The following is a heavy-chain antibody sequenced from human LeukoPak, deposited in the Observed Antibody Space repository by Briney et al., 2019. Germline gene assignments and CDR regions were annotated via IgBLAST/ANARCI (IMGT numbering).Heavy chain of an antibody. CDR1: GFIFSSYG. Sequence: PGRSLRLSCAASGFIFSSYGMHWVRQAPGKGLEWVAVISYDGSNKYYADSVKRRFTISRDNSKNTLNLQMNSLRVEDTAVYYCAKDPRSSTRTYFDYWGQGTLVTVSS. CDR2: ISYDGSNK. J-gene: IGHJ4*02. D-gene: IGHD2-2*01. CDR3: AKDPRSSTRTYFDY. V-gene: IGHV3-30*18.